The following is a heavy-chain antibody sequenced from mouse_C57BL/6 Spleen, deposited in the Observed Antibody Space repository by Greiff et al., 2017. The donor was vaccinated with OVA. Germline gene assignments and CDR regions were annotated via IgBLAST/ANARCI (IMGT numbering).Heavy chain of an antibody. CDR2: ISYDGSN. J-gene: IGHJ2*01. D-gene: IGHD1-1*01. CDR1: GYSITSGYY. CDR3: ALYYYGSSGDFDY. Sequence: VQLMESGPGLVKPSQSLSLTCSVTGYSITSGYYWNWIRQFPGNKLEWMGYISYDGSNNYNPSLKNRISITRDTSKNQFFLKLNSVTTEDTATYYCALYYYGSSGDFDYWGQGTTLTVSS. V-gene: IGHV3-6*01.